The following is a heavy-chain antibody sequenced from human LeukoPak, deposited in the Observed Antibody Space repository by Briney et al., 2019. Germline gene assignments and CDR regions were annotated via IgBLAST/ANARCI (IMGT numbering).Heavy chain of an antibody. D-gene: IGHD2-21*01. CDR3: VRGVRLADY. Sequence: GGSLRLSCAASGFRFSTFWMSWVRQAPGKGLEWVANIKQGGNEKYYLDSVKGRFTISRDNAKNSLYLQMNSLRAEDTAVYYCVRGVRLADYWGQGTLVTVSS. CDR1: GFRFSTFW. CDR2: IKQGGNEK. V-gene: IGHV3-7*01. J-gene: IGHJ4*02.